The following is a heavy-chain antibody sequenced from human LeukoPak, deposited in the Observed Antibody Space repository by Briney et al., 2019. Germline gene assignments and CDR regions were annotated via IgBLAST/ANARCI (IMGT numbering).Heavy chain of an antibody. D-gene: IGHD2-15*01. CDR2: IVQDGSGK. Sequence: PGGSLRLSCAASGFTLGNYWMSWVRQAPGQGLERVANIVQDGSGKYYVDSVKGRFTISRDNAKNSLYLQMNSLRAEDTAVCYCARGAPRDCSPSSCSLFDHWGRGTQVTVSS. V-gene: IGHV3-7*01. J-gene: IGHJ4*02. CDR1: GFTLGNYW. CDR3: ARGAPRDCSPSSCSLFDH.